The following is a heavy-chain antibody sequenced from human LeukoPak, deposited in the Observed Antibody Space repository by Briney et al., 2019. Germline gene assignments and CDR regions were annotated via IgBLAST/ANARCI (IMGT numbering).Heavy chain of an antibody. CDR2: IKQDGSEK. CDR3: ARDAYDSSGYYHY. CDR1: GFTFSSYW. J-gene: IGHJ4*02. D-gene: IGHD3-22*01. V-gene: IGHV3-7*01. Sequence: GGSLRLSCAASGFTFSSYWMSWVRQAPGKGLEWVANIKQDGSEKYYVDSVKGRFTISRDNAKNSLYLQMISLRAEDTAVYYCARDAYDSSGYYHYWGQGTLVTVSS.